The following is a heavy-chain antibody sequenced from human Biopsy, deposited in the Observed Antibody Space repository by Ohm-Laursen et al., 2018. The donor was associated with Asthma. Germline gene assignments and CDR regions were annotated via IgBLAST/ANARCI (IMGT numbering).Heavy chain of an antibody. V-gene: IGHV1-3*01. CDR1: RYTFTSYA. Sequence: SVKVSCKASRYTFTSYALHWVRQAPGLRPEWMGRSNAGYGNTKYSQKFQGRLTITRDTSASTIYMELSALASEDTAVYFCAWPDMVASIFRVWGQGTLVTVSS. J-gene: IGHJ4*02. CDR2: SNAGYGNT. CDR3: AWPDMVASIFRV. D-gene: IGHD3-3*01.